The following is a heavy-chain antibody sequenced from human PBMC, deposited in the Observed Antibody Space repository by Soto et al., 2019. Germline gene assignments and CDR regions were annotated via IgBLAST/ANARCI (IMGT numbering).Heavy chain of an antibody. CDR1: GDSVSSNSAA. Sequence: SQTLSLTCAIPGDSVSSNSAAWNWIRQSPSRGLEWLGRTYYRSKWYKDYEVSVKSRITINLDTSKNQFSLQLNSVTPEDTAVYYCAIGAVADYRRVFDYWGQGILVTGSS. J-gene: IGHJ4*02. CDR2: TYYRSKWYK. CDR3: AIGAVADYRRVFDY. V-gene: IGHV6-1*01. D-gene: IGHD6-19*01.